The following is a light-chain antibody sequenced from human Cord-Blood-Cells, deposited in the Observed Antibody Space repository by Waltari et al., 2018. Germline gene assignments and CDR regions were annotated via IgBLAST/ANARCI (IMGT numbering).Light chain of an antibody. CDR2: RNN. CDR1: SPNIGSNY. J-gene: IGLJ3*02. V-gene: IGLV1-47*01. Sequence: QSVLTQPPSASGTSRQRVSISCSGSSPNIGSNYVYWYHQLPGTAPKLLIYRNNQRPSGVPDRFAGSKSGTSASLAISGLRSEDEADYYCAAWDDSLSGWVFGGGTKLTVL. CDR3: AAWDDSLSGWV.